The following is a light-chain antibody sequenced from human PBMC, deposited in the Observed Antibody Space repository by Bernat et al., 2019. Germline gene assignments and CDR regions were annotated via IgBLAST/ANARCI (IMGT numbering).Light chain of an antibody. J-gene: IGLJ3*02. Sequence: QSVLTQPPSASGTPGQRVTISCSGSSSDVGSNSVTWYQQFPGTAPKVLMYATNQRPSGVPDRFSGSKSGTSASLAISGLQSDDEANNYCASWDDRLNGWVCGGGTRLTVL. CDR3: ASWDDRLNGWV. V-gene: IGLV1-44*01. CDR1: SSDVGSNS. CDR2: ATN.